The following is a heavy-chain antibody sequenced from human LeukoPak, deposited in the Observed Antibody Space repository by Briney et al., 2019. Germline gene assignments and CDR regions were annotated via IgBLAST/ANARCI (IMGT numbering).Heavy chain of an antibody. CDR2: IYYSGST. V-gene: IGHV4-59*08. Sequence: SETLSLTCTVSGGSISSDYWSWIRQPPGKGLEWIGYIYYSGSTSYNPSLKSRATISVDTSKKQFSLKLSSMTAADTAVYYCARRSMVRTVGYYYGLDVWGQGTTVTVSS. D-gene: IGHD4/OR15-4a*01. CDR3: ARRSMVRTVGYYYGLDV. J-gene: IGHJ6*02. CDR1: GGSISSDY.